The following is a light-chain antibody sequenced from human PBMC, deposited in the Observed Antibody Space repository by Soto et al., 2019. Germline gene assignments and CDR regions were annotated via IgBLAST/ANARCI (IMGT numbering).Light chain of an antibody. V-gene: IGKV1-5*01. J-gene: IGKJ2*01. CDR2: DAS. CDR3: QQYNSYLYT. CDR1: QSISSW. Sequence: DIQMTQSPSTLSASVGDRVTITCRASQSISSWLAWYQQKPGKAPKLLIYDASSLEGGVPSRFSGSGSGTEFTLTISSLQPDDFATYYCQQYNSYLYTFGQGTKVDIK.